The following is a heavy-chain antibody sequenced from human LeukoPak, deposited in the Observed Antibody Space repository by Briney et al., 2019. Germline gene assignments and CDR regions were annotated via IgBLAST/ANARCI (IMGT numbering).Heavy chain of an antibody. Sequence: GGSLRLFCAASGFTFSSYGMHWVRQAPGKGLEWVAVISYDGSNKYYADSVKGRFTISRDNSKNTLYLQMNSLRAEDTAVYYCAKDIVVVPAVVRAPFDPWGQGTLVTVSS. V-gene: IGHV3-30*18. CDR2: ISYDGSNK. CDR3: AKDIVVVPAVVRAPFDP. CDR1: GFTFSSYG. D-gene: IGHD2-2*01. J-gene: IGHJ5*02.